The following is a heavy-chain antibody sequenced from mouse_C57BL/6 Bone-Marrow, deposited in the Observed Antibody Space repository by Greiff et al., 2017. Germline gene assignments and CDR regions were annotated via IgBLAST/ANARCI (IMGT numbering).Heavy chain of an antibody. Sequence: QVQLQQSGAELMKPGASVKLSCKATGYTFTGYWIEWVKQRPGHGLEWIGEILPGNGSTNYNEKFKGKATFTADTSSNTAYMQLSSLTTEDAAIYYCARKGYGSRCDLDYWGQGTTLTVSS. CDR3: ARKGYGSRCDLDY. D-gene: IGHD1-1*01. CDR2: ILPGNGST. J-gene: IGHJ2*01. V-gene: IGHV1-9*01. CDR1: GYTFTGYW.